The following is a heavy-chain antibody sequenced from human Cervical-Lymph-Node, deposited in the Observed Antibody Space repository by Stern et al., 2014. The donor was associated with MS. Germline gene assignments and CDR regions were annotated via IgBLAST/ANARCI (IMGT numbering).Heavy chain of an antibody. CDR1: GFTFSSYA. D-gene: IGHD3-22*01. CDR3: ARDHDSSGYYPDY. J-gene: IGHJ4*02. V-gene: IGHV3-30*04. Sequence: VQLVESGGGVVQPGRSLRLSCAASGFTFSSYAMHWVRQAPGKGLEWVTVISYDVSKKNYADSVKGRFTISRDNSQNTLYLQMNSLRPENAAVYCWARDHDSSGYYPDYWGQGTLVTVSS. CDR2: ISYDVSKK.